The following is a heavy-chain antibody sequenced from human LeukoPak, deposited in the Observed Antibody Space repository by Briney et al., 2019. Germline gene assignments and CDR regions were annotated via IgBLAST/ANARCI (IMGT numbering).Heavy chain of an antibody. CDR1: GFTFSSYS. J-gene: IGHJ3*02. D-gene: IGHD3-10*01. CDR2: ISSSSSYI. CDR3: ARDRGLLWFGELLLGAFDI. Sequence: GGSLRLSCAASGFTFSSYSMNWVRQAPGKGLEWVSSISSSSSYIYYADSVKGRFTISRDNAKNSLYLQMNSLRAEDTAVYYCARDRGLLWFGELLLGAFDIWGQGTMVTVSS. V-gene: IGHV3-21*04.